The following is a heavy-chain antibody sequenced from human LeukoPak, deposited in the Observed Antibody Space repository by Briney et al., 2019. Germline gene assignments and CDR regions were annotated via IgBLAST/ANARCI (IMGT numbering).Heavy chain of an antibody. V-gene: IGHV3-33*06. D-gene: IGHD5-24*01. J-gene: IGHJ4*02. Sequence: TGGSLRLSCAASGFTFSSHGMHWVRQAPGKGLEWVAVIWYDGSNKYYADSVKGRFTISRDNSKNTLYLQMNSLRAEDTAVYYCAKDVGYNEQVNYWGQGTLVTVSS. CDR1: GFTFSSHG. CDR3: AKDVGYNEQVNY. CDR2: IWYDGSNK.